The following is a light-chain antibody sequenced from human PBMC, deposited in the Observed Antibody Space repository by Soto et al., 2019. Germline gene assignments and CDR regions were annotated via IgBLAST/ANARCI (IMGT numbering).Light chain of an antibody. CDR2: VAS. CDR1: QGISNY. CDR3: QKYNTAPWT. J-gene: IGKJ1*01. Sequence: DIQMTQSPSSLSASVGDRVTITCRASQGISNYLAWYQQKPGKVPKLLIYVASTLQTGVPSRYSGSGSGTELTLTISRLQPEDVATCYCQKYNTAPWTFGQGTKVEIK. V-gene: IGKV1-27*01.